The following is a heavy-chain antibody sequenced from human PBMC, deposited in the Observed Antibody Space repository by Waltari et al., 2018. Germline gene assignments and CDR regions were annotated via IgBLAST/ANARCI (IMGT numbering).Heavy chain of an antibody. V-gene: IGHV3-7*01. D-gene: IGHD2-2*01. CDR1: GVTFSRYW. CDR2: INYDGSQK. CDR3: AKSRGFEY. J-gene: IGHJ4*02. Sequence: EVQLVESGGGLVEPGGYLGLPCGGSGVTFSRYWMSWVRQTPGKGLEWVANINYDGSQKYYVDSVKGRFTISRDNAKNSVYLQMNSLRVEDTAVYYCAKSRGFEYWGQGTLITVSS.